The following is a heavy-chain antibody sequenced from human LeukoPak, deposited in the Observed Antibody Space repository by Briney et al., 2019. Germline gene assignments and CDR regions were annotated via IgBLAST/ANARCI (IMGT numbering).Heavy chain of an antibody. V-gene: IGHV4-39*07. Sequence: PSETLSLTCTVSGGSISSSSYYWGWIRQPPGKGLEWIGSIYYSGSTYYNPSLKSRVTISVDTSKNQFSLKLSSVTAADTAVYYCARSLGATVEFDYWGQGTLVTVSS. J-gene: IGHJ4*02. CDR2: IYYSGST. CDR1: GGSISSSSYY. CDR3: ARSLGATVEFDY. D-gene: IGHD4-23*01.